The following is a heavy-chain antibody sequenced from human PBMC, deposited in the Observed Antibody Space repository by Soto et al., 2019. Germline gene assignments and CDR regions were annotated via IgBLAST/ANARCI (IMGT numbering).Heavy chain of an antibody. Sequence: SETLSLTCTVSGGSISSYYWSWIRQPPGKGLEWIGYIYYSGSTNYSPSLESRVTMSLDTSRDQFSLKLSSVTAADTAVYYCAREGQYYFDYWGQGTLVTVSS. J-gene: IGHJ4*02. CDR3: AREGQYYFDY. CDR2: IYYSGST. CDR1: GGSISSYY. V-gene: IGHV4-59*01.